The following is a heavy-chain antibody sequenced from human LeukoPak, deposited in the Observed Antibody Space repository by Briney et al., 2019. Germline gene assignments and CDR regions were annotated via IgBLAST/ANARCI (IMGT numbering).Heavy chain of an antibody. CDR1: GFTFSSDW. D-gene: IGHD1-26*01. V-gene: IGHV3-7*05. Sequence: GRSLRLSCAPSGFTFSSDWMSCVRQAPGKEREALANMNQAGSEKYYVNSVKGRFTISRDNAKTSLYLQMISLRAEDTAVYYCARFRSYKFDYWGQGTLVTVSS. CDR3: ARFRSYKFDY. J-gene: IGHJ4*02. CDR2: MNQAGSEK.